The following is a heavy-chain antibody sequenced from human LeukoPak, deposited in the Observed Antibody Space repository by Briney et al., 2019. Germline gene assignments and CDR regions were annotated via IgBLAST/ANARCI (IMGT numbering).Heavy chain of an antibody. CDR1: GYTFTGYY. CDR3: ARVSVGITMIVVARPWYFDL. CDR2: INPNSGGT. V-gene: IGHV1-2*02. Sequence: ASVKVSCKASGYTFTGYYMHWVRQAPGQGLEWMGWINPNSGGTNYSQKFQGRVTMTRDTPISTAYMELSRLRSDDTAVYYCARVSVGITMIVVARPWYFDLWGRGTLVTVSS. D-gene: IGHD3-22*01. J-gene: IGHJ2*01.